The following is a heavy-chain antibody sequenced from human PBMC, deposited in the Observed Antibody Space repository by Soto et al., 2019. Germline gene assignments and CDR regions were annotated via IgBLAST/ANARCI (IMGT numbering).Heavy chain of an antibody. D-gene: IGHD4-17*01. CDR2: IIPIFGTA. J-gene: IGHJ4*02. CDR3: ATERGHVDYGDYGWDY. V-gene: IGHV1-69*12. Sequence: QVQLVQSGAEVKKPGSSVKVSCKASGGTFSSYAISWVRQAPGQGLEWMGGIIPIFGTANYAQKFQGRVTITADESTSTANRELSSLRSEETAVYYCATERGHVDYGDYGWDYWGQGTLVTVSS. CDR1: GGTFSSYA.